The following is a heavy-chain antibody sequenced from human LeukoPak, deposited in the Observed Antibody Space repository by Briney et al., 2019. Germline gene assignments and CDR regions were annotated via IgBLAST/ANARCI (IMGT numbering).Heavy chain of an antibody. Sequence: SETLSLTCTVSGGSMSIYYWSWIRQPPGKGLEWIGYIYISGSTNYNPSLKSRVTISVDTSKNQFSLKLSSVTAADTAVYYCARHVGAFDFWGQGTMVTVSS. D-gene: IGHD2-15*01. CDR1: GGSMSIYY. CDR2: IYISGST. V-gene: IGHV4-4*09. J-gene: IGHJ3*01. CDR3: ARHVGAFDF.